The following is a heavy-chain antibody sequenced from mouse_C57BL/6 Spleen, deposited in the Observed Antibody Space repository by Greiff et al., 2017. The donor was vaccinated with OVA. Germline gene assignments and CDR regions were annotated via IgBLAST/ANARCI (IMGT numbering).Heavy chain of an antibody. D-gene: IGHD2-4*01. CDR3: ARSSTMITLFDY. V-gene: IGHV5-16*01. CDR1: GFTFSDYY. Sequence: EVKLVESEGGLVQPGSSMKLSCTASGFTFSDYYMAWVRQVPEKGLEWVANINYDGSSTYYLDSLKSRFIISRDNAKNILYLQMSSLKSEDTATYYCARSSTMITLFDYWGQGTTLTVSS. J-gene: IGHJ2*01. CDR2: INYDGSST.